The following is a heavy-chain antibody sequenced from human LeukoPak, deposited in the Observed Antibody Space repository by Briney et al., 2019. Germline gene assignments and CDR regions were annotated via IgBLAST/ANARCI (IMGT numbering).Heavy chain of an antibody. Sequence: SETLSLTCTVSGGSISSYYWSWIRQPAGKGLEWIGRIYTSGSTNYNPSLKARVTMSVDTSKNQSSLKLSSVTAADTAVYYCARFSSGWYLTYYFDYWGQGTLVTVSS. CDR3: ARFSSGWYLTYYFDY. J-gene: IGHJ4*02. CDR2: IYTSGST. CDR1: GGSISSYY. V-gene: IGHV4-4*07. D-gene: IGHD6-19*01.